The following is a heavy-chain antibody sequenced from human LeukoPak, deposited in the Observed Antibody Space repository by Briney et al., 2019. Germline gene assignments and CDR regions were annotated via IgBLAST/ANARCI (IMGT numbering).Heavy chain of an antibody. CDR2: ISGSGRTT. V-gene: IGHV3-23*01. CDR1: GLTFSNYA. Sequence: PGGSLRLSCAASGLTFSNYAMSWVRQAPGKGLEWVSSISGSGRTTFYADSVKGRFTISRDNSKNTLYLQMNGLRPEDTAVYYCAKVSPGYDTSGPIDYWGQGTLVTVSS. D-gene: IGHD3-22*01. CDR3: AKVSPGYDTSGPIDY. J-gene: IGHJ4*02.